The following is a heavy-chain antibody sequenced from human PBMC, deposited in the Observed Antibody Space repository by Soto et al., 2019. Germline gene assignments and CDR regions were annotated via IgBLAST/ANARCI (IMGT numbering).Heavy chain of an antibody. CDR2: IYPGDSDT. Sequence: GESLKISCKGSGYSFTSYWIGWVRQMPGKGLEWMGIIYPGDSDTRYSPSFQGQVTISADKSISTAYLQWSSLKASDTAMYYCARRVAARLKHRDAFDIWGQGTMVTVSS. D-gene: IGHD6-6*01. V-gene: IGHV5-51*01. CDR1: GYSFTSYW. CDR3: ARRVAARLKHRDAFDI. J-gene: IGHJ3*02.